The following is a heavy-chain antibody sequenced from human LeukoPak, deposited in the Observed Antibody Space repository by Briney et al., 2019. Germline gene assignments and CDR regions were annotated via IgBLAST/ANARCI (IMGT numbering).Heavy chain of an antibody. CDR3: ARSPPNWGFDH. Sequence: ASVKVSCKASGYTFTSYDINWVRQATGQDLEWMGWMSPNSGNTGYAQKFQGRVTMTRNTPIRTAYMELSNLRSEDTAVYYCARSPPNWGFDHWGQGTLVTVSS. CDR1: GYTFTSYD. J-gene: IGHJ4*02. V-gene: IGHV1-8*01. CDR2: MSPNSGNT. D-gene: IGHD7-27*01.